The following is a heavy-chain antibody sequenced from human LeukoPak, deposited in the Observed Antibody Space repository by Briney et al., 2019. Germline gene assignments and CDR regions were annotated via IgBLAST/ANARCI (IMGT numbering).Heavy chain of an antibody. CDR3: ARRRLSSSNVPFDY. V-gene: IGHV4-34*01. D-gene: IGHD6-6*01. CDR1: GGSISSYY. CDR2: INHSGST. Sequence: SETLSLTCTVSGGSISSYYWSWIRQPPGKGLEWIGEINHSGSTNYNPSLKSRVTISVDTSKNQFSLKLSSVTAADTAVYYCARRRLSSSNVPFDYWGQGTLVTVSS. J-gene: IGHJ4*02.